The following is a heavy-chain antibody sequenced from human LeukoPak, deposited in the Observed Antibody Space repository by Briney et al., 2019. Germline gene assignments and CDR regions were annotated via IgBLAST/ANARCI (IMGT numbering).Heavy chain of an antibody. CDR2: IYYSGST. CDR1: GGSISSSSYY. V-gene: IGHV4-39*01. J-gene: IGHJ4*02. CDR3: ARGNDFWSGSIDY. Sequence: SETLSLTCTVSGGSISSSSYYWGWIRQPPGKGLEWIGSIYYSGSTYYNPSLKSRVTISVDTSKNQFSLKLSSVTAADTAVYCCARGNDFWSGSIDYWGQGTLVTVSS. D-gene: IGHD3-3*01.